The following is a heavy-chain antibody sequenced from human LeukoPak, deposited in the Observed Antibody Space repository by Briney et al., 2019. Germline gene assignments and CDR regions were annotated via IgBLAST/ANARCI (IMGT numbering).Heavy chain of an antibody. CDR1: GGSISSGSYY. CDR3: ARHAQVRLL. J-gene: IGHJ4*02. D-gene: IGHD1-1*01. Sequence: SETLSLTCTVSGGSISSGSYYWGWIRQPPGKGLEWIASVSYSGNTYYNPSLKSRVTISVDTSKNQLSLKLSSVTAADTAVYYCARHAQVRLLWGQGTLVTVTS. CDR2: VSYSGNT. V-gene: IGHV4-39*01.